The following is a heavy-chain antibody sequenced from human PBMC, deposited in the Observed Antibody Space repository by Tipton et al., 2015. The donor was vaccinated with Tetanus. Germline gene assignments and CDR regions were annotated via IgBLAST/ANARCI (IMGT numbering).Heavy chain of an antibody. Sequence: LVKPTQTLSLTCTVSGGSISSGGYYWSWIRQHPGKGLEWIGDIYCSGSTYYNPSLKSRVTISVDTSKNQFSLKLNSVTAADTAVYYCARDQARGARGWNYFDYWGQGTLVTVSS. V-gene: IGHV4-31*03. CDR3: ARDQARGARGWNYFDY. CDR2: IYCSGST. D-gene: IGHD1-26*01. J-gene: IGHJ4*02. CDR1: GGSISSGGYY.